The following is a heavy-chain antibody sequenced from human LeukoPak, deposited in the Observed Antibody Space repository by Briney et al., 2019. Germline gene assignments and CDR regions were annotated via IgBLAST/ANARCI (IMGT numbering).Heavy chain of an antibody. CDR1: GFTVSSNY. V-gene: IGHV3-66*04. Sequence: PGGSLRLSCAASGFTVSSNYMSWVRQAPGKGLEWVSVLYSGGTSYYANSVQDRFTISRDNSKNTLYLQMNSLSVEDTAVYYCARRDSSGYYYVLWGQGTLVTVSS. J-gene: IGHJ4*02. CDR3: ARRDSSGYYYVL. D-gene: IGHD3-22*01. CDR2: LYSGGTS.